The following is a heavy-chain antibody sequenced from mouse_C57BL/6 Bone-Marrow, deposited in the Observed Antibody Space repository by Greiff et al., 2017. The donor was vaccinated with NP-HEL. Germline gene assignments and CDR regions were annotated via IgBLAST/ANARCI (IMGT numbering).Heavy chain of an antibody. D-gene: IGHD2-3*01. Sequence: EVQVVESGGGLVKPGGSLKLSCAASGFTFSDYGMHWVRQAPEKGLEWVAYISSGSSTIYYADTVKGRFTISRDNAKNTLFLQMTSLRSEDTAMYYCARGWEWYFDVWGTGTTVTVSS. V-gene: IGHV5-17*01. CDR2: ISSGSSTI. J-gene: IGHJ1*03. CDR3: ARGWEWYFDV. CDR1: GFTFSDYG.